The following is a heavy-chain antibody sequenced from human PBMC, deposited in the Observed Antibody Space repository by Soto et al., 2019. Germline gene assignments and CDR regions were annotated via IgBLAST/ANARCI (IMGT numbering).Heavy chain of an antibody. V-gene: IGHV1-3*01. CDR3: ARDDFWSGYYGFDY. CDR2: INAGNGNT. Sequence: GASVKVSCKASGYTFTSYAMHWVRQAPGQRLEWMGWINAGNGNTKYSQKFQGRVTITRDTSASTAYMELSSLRSEDTAVYYCARDDFWSGYYGFDYRGQRTPVTVSS. J-gene: IGHJ4*02. D-gene: IGHD3-3*01. CDR1: GYTFTSYA.